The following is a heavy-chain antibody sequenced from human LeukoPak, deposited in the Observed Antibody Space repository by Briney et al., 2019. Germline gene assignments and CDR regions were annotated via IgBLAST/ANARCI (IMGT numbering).Heavy chain of an antibody. D-gene: IGHD3-22*01. V-gene: IGHV1-46*01. CDR1: GYTFTSYY. CDR2: INPSGGST. CDR3: AREGRKSALNYYDSSGYYPPDY. J-gene: IGHJ4*02. Sequence: ASVKVSCKASGYTFTSYYMHWVRQAPGQGLEWMGIINPSGGSTSYAQKFQGRVTMTRDTSTSTVYMELSSLRSEDTAVYYCAREGRKSALNYYDSSGYYPPDYWGQGTLVTVSS.